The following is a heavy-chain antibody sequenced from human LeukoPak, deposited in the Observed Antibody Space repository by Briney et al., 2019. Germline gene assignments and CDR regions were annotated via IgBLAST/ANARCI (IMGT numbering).Heavy chain of an antibody. V-gene: IGHV4-61*02. Sequence: SQTLSLTCTVSGGSISSGSYYWSWIRQPAGKGLEWIGRIYTSGSTNYNPSLKSRVTISVDTSKNQFSLKLSSVTAADTAVYYCARGTLSGSYSNWFDPWGQGTLVTISS. CDR3: ARGTLSGSYSNWFDP. CDR1: GGSISSGSYY. CDR2: IYTSGST. J-gene: IGHJ5*02. D-gene: IGHD1-26*01.